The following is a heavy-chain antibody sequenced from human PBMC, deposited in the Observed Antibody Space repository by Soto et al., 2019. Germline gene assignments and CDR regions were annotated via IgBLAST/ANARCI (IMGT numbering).Heavy chain of an antibody. J-gene: IGHJ4*02. D-gene: IGHD6-6*01. V-gene: IGHV3-7*01. CDR3: AKVSYNSWSIDY. CDR1: GFTFSSYW. Sequence: EVHLVESGGGLVQPGGSLRLSCAASGFTFSSYWMSWVRQAPGKGLEWVANINQDVSVKYSVDSVKGRFTISRDNAKNSLYLHMNSLRAEDTAVYYCAKVSYNSWSIDYWGQGTLVTVSS. CDR2: INQDVSVK.